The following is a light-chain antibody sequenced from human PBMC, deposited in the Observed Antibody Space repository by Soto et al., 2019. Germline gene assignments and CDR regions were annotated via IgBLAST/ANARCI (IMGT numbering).Light chain of an antibody. Sequence: QSALTQPASVSGSPGQSITISCTGTTSVAGRFNYVSWYQQHPGKAPKLMIFEVSNRPSGVSNRFSGSKSGNSASLTISGLQAEDEADYYCSSYTNNSTYVFGAGTKLTVL. CDR1: TSVAGRFNY. V-gene: IGLV2-14*01. J-gene: IGLJ1*01. CDR2: EVS. CDR3: SSYTNNSTYV.